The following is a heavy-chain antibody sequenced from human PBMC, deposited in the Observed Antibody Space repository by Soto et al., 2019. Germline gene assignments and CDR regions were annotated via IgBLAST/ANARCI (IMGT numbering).Heavy chain of an antibody. CDR3: ARDRVAGIWGDAFDI. V-gene: IGHV1-18*04. CDR1: GYTFTNHG. CDR2: INPYNANT. D-gene: IGHD3-16*01. J-gene: IGHJ3*02. Sequence: ASVKVSCKTSGYTFTNHGINWVRQAPGQGLEWMGWINPYNANTNYAQKLQGRVTMTTDTSTTTAYMDLRSLTSDDTAAHYRARDRVAGIWGDAFDIWGKGTVGTVSS.